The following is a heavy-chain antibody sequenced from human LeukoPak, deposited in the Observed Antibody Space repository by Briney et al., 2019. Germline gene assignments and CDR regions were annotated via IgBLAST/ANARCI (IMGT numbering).Heavy chain of an antibody. V-gene: IGHV3-23*01. D-gene: IGHD6-6*01. CDR3: AKVPLYGSSENWFDP. CDR2: ISGSGGST. Sequence: PGGSLRLSCAASGFTFSSYAMSWVRQAPGKGLEWVSAISGSGGSTYYADSVKGRFTISRDNSKNTLYLQMNSLRAEDTAVYYCAKVPLYGSSENWFDPWGQGTLVTVSS. J-gene: IGHJ5*02. CDR1: GFTFSSYA.